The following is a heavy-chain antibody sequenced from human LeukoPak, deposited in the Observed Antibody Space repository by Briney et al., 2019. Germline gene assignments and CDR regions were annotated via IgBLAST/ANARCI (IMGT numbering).Heavy chain of an antibody. CDR1: GFTFDDYA. CDR3: AKDYNGYDRGSCFDY. J-gene: IGHJ4*02. D-gene: IGHD5-12*01. V-gene: IGHV3-9*01. CDR2: INWNGANV. Sequence: TGGSLRPSCAASGFTFDDYAMHWVRQAPGKGLEWVSGINWNGANVGYADSVKGRFTISRDNAKNSLYLQMSSLRAEDTALYYCAKDYNGYDRGSCFDYWGQGTLVTVSS.